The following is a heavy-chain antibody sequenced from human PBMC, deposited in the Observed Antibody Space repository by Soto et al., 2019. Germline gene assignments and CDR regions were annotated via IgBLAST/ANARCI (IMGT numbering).Heavy chain of an antibody. CDR1: GFIFNSYS. V-gene: IGHV3-30-3*02. J-gene: IGHJ4*02. CDR3: AQGSRASRISTHDFDS. CDR2: ISYDGNTQ. Sequence: QVQLVESGGGVVQPGTSLRLSCAASGFIFNSYSIHWVRQAPGKGLEWVAVISYDGNTQYYVDSLKGRFIVSRENSKNTEYLQMNDLRADDTAVYYCAQGSRASRISTHDFDSWGQGTLVTVSS.